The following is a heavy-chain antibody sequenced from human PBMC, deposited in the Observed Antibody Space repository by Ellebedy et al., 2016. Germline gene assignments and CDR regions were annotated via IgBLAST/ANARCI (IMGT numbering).Heavy chain of an antibody. CDR3: AKWNGGWYAFEV. CDR1: GGSVNSDY. V-gene: IGHV4-59*02. CDR2: VFHTGTT. Sequence: SETLSLTCNVSGGSVNSDYWNWIRRPPGKGLEWIGYVFHTGTTKYNPSLKSRVAASVDTSKNHISLKLTSVTAADTAVYYCAKWNGGWYAFEVWGQGTMVTVSS. D-gene: IGHD6-19*01. J-gene: IGHJ3*01.